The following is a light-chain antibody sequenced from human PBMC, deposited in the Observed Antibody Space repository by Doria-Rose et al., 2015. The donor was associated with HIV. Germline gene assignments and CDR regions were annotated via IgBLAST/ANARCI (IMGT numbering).Light chain of an antibody. J-gene: IGKJ1*01. V-gene: IGKV3-20*01. Sequence: EIVLTQSPGTLSLSPGERATLSCRASQSFSSTYLAWYQQKPGQAPSLLIYDGSTRATGIPDRFSASGSGTDFTLTINRLEPEDFALYYCHQYGTSWTFGQGTKAE. CDR3: HQYGTSWT. CDR2: DGS. CDR1: QSFSSTY.